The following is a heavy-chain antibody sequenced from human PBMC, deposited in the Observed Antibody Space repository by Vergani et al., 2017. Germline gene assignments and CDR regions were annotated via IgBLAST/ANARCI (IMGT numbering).Heavy chain of an antibody. CDR3: AKDARIVVVPAGYMDV. D-gene: IGHD2-2*01. J-gene: IGHJ6*03. V-gene: IGHV3-30*18. CDR2: ISYDGSNK. CDR1: GFTFSSHG. Sequence: QVQLVESGGGVVQPGRSLRLSCAASGFTFSSHGMHWVRQAPGKGLEWVAVISYDGSNKYYADSVKGRFTISRDNSKNTLYLQMNSLRAEDTAVYYCAKDARIVVVPAGYMDVWGKGTTVTVSS.